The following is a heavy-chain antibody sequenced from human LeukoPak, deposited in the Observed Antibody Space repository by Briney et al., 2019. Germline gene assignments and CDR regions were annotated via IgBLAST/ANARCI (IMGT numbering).Heavy chain of an antibody. CDR1: GGSISSYY. Sequence: PSETLSLTCTVSGGSISSYYWSWIRQPPGKGLEWIGYIYYSGSTNYNPSLKSRVTISVDTSKNQFSLKLSSVTAADTAVYYCARSPRGRANYYYYYMDVWGKGTTVTVSS. V-gene: IGHV4-59*12. D-gene: IGHD3-16*01. J-gene: IGHJ6*03. CDR3: ARSPRGRANYYYYYMDV. CDR2: IYYSGST.